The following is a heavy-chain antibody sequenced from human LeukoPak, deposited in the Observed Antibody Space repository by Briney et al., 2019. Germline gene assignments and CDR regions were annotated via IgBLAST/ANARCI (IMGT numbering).Heavy chain of an antibody. CDR2: IWRSDHT. V-gene: IGHV4-4*02. CDR3: ARDDPHYDSSGYYGVFDY. CDR1: GGSISSSDW. D-gene: IGHD3-22*01. Sequence: SSGTLSLTCAVSGGSISSSDWWSWVRQPPGRGLEWIGYIWRSDHTNYNPSLKSRVTMSLDKSKNQLSLKLSSVTAADTAVYYCARDDPHYDSSGYYGVFDYWGQGTLVTVSS. J-gene: IGHJ4*02.